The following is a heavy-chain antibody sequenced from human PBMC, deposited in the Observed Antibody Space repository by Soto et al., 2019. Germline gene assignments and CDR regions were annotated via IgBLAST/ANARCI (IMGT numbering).Heavy chain of an antibody. CDR2: IYYSGST. V-gene: IGHV4-39*01. J-gene: IGHJ6*02. CDR1: GGSISSSSYY. CDR3: ARGRIVEMGSYYYYYGMDV. D-gene: IGHD1-26*01. Sequence: SETLSLTCTVSGGSISSSSYYWGWIRQPPGKGLEWIGSIYYSGSTYYNPSLKSRVTISVDTSKNQFSLKLSSVTAADTAVYYCARGRIVEMGSYYYYYGMDVWGQGTTVTVSS.